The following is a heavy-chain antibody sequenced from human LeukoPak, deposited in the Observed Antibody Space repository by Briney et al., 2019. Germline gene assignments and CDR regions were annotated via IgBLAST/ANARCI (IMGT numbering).Heavy chain of an antibody. Sequence: GASVKVSCKASGYTFTGYYMHWVRQAPGQGLEWMGWINPNSGGTNYAQKFQGRVTMTTDTSTSTAYMELRSLRSDDTAVYYCARDWRGRAGGMDVWGQGTTVTVSS. CDR2: INPNSGGT. D-gene: IGHD3-3*01. CDR3: ARDWRGRAGGMDV. CDR1: GYTFTGYY. V-gene: IGHV1-2*02. J-gene: IGHJ6*02.